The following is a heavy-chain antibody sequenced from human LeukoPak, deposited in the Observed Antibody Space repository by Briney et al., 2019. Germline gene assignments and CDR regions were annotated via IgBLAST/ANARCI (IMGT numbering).Heavy chain of an antibody. CDR2: MNPNSGNT. V-gene: IGHV1-8*03. D-gene: IGHD3-3*01. Sequence: GASVKVSCKASGYTFTSYDINWVRQATGQGLEWMGWMNPNSGNTGYAQKFQGRVTITRNTSISTAYMEPSSLRSEDTAVYYCARGAPDFWSVYYMDVWGKGTTVTVSS. J-gene: IGHJ6*03. CDR1: GYTFTSYD. CDR3: ARGAPDFWSVYYMDV.